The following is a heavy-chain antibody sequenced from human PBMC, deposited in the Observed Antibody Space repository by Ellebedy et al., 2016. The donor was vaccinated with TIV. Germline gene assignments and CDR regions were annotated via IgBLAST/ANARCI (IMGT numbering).Heavy chain of an antibody. J-gene: IGHJ6*02. Sequence: MPSETLSLTCTVSGGSISSYYWSWIRQPPGKGLEWIGYIYYSGSTNYNPSLKSRVTISVDTSKNQFSLKLSSVTAADTAVYYCARFPRGCSGGSCYNDGMYYYGMDVWGQGTTVTVSS. D-gene: IGHD2-15*01. V-gene: IGHV4-59*01. CDR1: GGSISSYY. CDR2: IYYSGST. CDR3: ARFPRGCSGGSCYNDGMYYYGMDV.